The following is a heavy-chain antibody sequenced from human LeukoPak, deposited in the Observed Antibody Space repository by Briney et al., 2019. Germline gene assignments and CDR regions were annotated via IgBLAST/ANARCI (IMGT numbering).Heavy chain of an antibody. Sequence: SETLSLTCTVSGGSISSSSYNWGWIRQPPGKGLEWIGSIYYSGSTYYNPSLKSRVTISVDTSKNQFSLKLSSVTAADTAVYYCARGVLLWFGEFVTYYYYMDVWGKGTTVTISS. V-gene: IGHV4-39*07. D-gene: IGHD3-10*01. J-gene: IGHJ6*03. CDR2: IYYSGST. CDR1: GGSISSSSYN. CDR3: ARGVLLWFGEFVTYYYYMDV.